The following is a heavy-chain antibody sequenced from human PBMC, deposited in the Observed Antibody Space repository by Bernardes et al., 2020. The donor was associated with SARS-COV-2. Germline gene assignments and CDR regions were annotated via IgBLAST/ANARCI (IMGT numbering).Heavy chain of an antibody. CDR1: GDAISTYW. J-gene: IGHJ4*02. CDR3: ARAAAAGTSPFDH. D-gene: IGHD6-13*01. Sequence: SETLSLTCTVSGDAISTYWWTWIRQPPGKGLEWLGYVYFTGTTKLTPSLKSRLTISVDTSKNQFSLKLASVTSADTAVYYCARAAAAGTSPFDHWGQGAQVAVSS. V-gene: IGHV4-59*12. CDR2: VYFTGTT.